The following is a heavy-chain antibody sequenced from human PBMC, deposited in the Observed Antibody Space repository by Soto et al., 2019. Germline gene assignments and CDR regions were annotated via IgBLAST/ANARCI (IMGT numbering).Heavy chain of an antibody. V-gene: IGHV4-34*01. Sequence: SETRSLTCAVYGGSFSGYYWSRIRQPPGKGLEWIGEVNHSGTTNYNPSLKSRVTMSADTSKSQFSVKLSSLTAADTAVYYCARSSGGFDPWGQGTLVTVSS. CDR2: VNHSGTT. CDR1: GGSFSGYY. J-gene: IGHJ5*02. D-gene: IGHD6-6*01. CDR3: ARSSGGFDP.